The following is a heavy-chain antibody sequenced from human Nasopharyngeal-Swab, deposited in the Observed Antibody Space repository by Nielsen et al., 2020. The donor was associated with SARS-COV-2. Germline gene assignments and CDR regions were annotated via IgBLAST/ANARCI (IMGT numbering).Heavy chain of an antibody. CDR2: IVVGSGNT. J-gene: IGHJ3*02. V-gene: IGHV1-58*01. CDR3: ATDSSGYHDAFDI. Sequence: WVRQAPGQRLEWIGWIVVGSGNTNYAQKFQERVTITRDMSTSTAYTELSSLRSEDTAVYYCATDSSGYHDAFDIWDQGTMVTVSS. D-gene: IGHD3-22*01.